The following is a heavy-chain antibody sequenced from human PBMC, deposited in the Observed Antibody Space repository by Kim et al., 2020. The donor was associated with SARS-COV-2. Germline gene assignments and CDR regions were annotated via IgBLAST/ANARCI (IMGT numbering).Heavy chain of an antibody. CDR3: ARDLPFYCDSSGSY. Sequence: ASVKVSCKASGYTFTSYGISWVRQAPGQGLEWMGWISAYNGNTNYAQKLQGRVTMTTDTSTSTAYMERRSLRSDDTAGYYCARDLPFYCDSSGSYWGQGTLVTVSS. CDR1: GYTFTSYG. D-gene: IGHD3-22*01. CDR2: ISAYNGNT. J-gene: IGHJ4*02. V-gene: IGHV1-18*01.